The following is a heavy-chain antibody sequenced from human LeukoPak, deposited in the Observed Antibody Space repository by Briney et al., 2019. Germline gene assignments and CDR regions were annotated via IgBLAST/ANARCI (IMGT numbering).Heavy chain of an antibody. Sequence: GASVKVSCKSSGFTFSNYNTNWVRQAPGQGLEWMGRMTPNSVHTDFTQKFQGRVTITRSFSKNTAYMELSTLRSEDTAVYYCARSLTDEVDAFDIWGQGTMVTVSS. CDR2: MTPNSVHT. CDR1: GFTFSNYN. CDR3: ARSLTDEVDAFDI. J-gene: IGHJ3*02. V-gene: IGHV1-8*03.